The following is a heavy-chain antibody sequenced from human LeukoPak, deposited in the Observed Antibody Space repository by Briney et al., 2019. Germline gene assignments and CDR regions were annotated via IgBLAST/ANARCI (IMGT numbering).Heavy chain of an antibody. CDR1: GYSFTSYW. J-gene: IGHJ6*03. V-gene: IGHV5-51*01. CDR2: IYPGDSDT. D-gene: IGHD2-2*02. Sequence: GESLKISCKGSGYSFTSYWIGWVRQMPGKGLEWMGIIYPGDSDTRYSPSFQGQVTISADKSISTAYLQWSSLKASDTAMYYCARRGRYCSSTSCYRDYYYYMDVWGKGTTVTVSS. CDR3: ARRGRYCSSTSCYRDYYYYMDV.